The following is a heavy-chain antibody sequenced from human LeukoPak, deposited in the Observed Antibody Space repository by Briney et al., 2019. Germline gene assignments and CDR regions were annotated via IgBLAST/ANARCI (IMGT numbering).Heavy chain of an antibody. CDR1: GGSISTIGYS. D-gene: IGHD1-7*01. CDR2: IFPTGST. CDR3: ARMAGRTLDH. J-gene: IGHJ4*02. V-gene: IGHV4-30-2*01. Sequence: PSQTLSLTCAVSGGSISTIGYSWSWIRRPPGKGLEWIGYIFPTGSTSYSPSLESRVTISLDRSKNLFSMTLNSVTAADTAVYYCARMAGRTLDHWGQGTLVTVSS.